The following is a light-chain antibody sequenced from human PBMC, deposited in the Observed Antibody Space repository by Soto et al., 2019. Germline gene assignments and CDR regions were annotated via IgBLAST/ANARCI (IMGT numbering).Light chain of an antibody. CDR2: DVS. CDR1: SSDVGGYNY. J-gene: IGLJ1*01. Sequence: QSVLTQPASVSGSPGQSITISCTGTSSDVGGYNYVSWYQQHPGKATKLMIYDVSNRPSGVSNRFSGSKFGNTASLTISGLQAEDEADYYCSSYTSSSTLYVFGTGTKVTVL. V-gene: IGLV2-14*01. CDR3: SSYTSSSTLYV.